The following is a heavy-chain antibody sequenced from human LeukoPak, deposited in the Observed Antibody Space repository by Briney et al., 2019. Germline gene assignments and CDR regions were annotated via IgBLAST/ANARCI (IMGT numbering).Heavy chain of an antibody. V-gene: IGHV4-39*01. CDR1: GGSISSSSYY. J-gene: IGHJ3*02. CDR2: IYYSGST. Sequence: SETLSLTCTVSGGSISSSSYYWGWIRQPPGKGLEWIGNIYYSGSTSYNPSLKSRVTISVDTSKNQFSLNLRSVTAADTAVYYCARPTMITFGGVVVTDAFDIWGQGTMVTVSS. D-gene: IGHD3-16*02. CDR3: ARPTMITFGGVVVTDAFDI.